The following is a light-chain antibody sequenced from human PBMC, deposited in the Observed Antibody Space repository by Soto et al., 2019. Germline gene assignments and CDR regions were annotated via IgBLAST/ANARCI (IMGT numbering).Light chain of an antibody. J-gene: IGKJ4*01. V-gene: IGKV3-15*01. CDR2: GAS. CDR1: QSVSSN. Sequence: EIVMTQSPATLSVSPGERATLSCRASQSVSSNLAWYQQKPGQAPRLLIYGASTRATGIPARFSGSGSGTEFTLTISSLQSEDFAVYYCQQYNYWPTRFGGGTKVEIK. CDR3: QQYNYWPTR.